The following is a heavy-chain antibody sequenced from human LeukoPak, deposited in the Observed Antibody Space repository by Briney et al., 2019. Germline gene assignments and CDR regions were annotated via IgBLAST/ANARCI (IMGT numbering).Heavy chain of an antibody. J-gene: IGHJ5*02. CDR1: GYTFTGYY. D-gene: IGHD2-8*01. V-gene: IGHV1-2*02. CDR2: INPNSGGT. Sequence: ASVTLSCTASGYTFTGYYVNWVRQSTGQGLEWMGWINPNSGGTNYAQKFQGRVTMTRDTSISTAYMELSRLRSDDTAVYYCARVMGSSWFDPWGQGTLVTVSS. CDR3: ARVMGSSWFDP.